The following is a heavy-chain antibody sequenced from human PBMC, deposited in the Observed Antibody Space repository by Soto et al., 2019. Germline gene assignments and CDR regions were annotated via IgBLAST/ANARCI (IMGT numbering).Heavy chain of an antibody. CDR2: IYYNGNT. V-gene: IGHV4-59*11. CDR3: TRANWYSEY. Sequence: QVQLQESGPGLVKPSETLSLTCSVSGGSISNHYWSWIRQPPGKGLEWIGYIYYNGNTNYNPSLKRRVTMSVDTSRNQISLKLTTVTAADKAVYYCTRANWYSEYWGQGTLVTVSS. J-gene: IGHJ4*02. D-gene: IGHD7-27*01. CDR1: GGSISNHY.